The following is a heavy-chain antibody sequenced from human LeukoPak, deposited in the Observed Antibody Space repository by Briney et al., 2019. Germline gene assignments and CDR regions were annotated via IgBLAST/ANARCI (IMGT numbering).Heavy chain of an antibody. V-gene: IGHV4-59*01. CDR1: GGSISGYY. Sequence: SETLSLTCTVSGGSISGYYWSWIRQPPGKGLEWIGYIYYSGSTNYNPSLKSRVTISVDTSKNQFSLKLSSVTAADTAVYYCARDSRVLYAFDIWGQGTMVTVSS. CDR2: IYYSGST. CDR3: ARDSRVLYAFDI. J-gene: IGHJ3*02. D-gene: IGHD4/OR15-4a*01.